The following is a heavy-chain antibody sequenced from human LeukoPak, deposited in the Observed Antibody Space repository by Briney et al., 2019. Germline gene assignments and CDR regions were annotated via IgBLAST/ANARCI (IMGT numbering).Heavy chain of an antibody. Sequence: QTGGSLRLSCSTAGFTFITYGMGWVRQAPGEGLEWVSVISGSGSTTYYADSVKGRFTISRDNPKNTLYLQMNSLRAEDTAVYYCANSSRPVIAMAFFAYRGQGTLVTVSS. J-gene: IGHJ4*02. CDR1: GFTFITYG. V-gene: IGHV3-23*01. D-gene: IGHD5-18*01. CDR3: ANSSRPVIAMAFFAY. CDR2: ISGSGSTT.